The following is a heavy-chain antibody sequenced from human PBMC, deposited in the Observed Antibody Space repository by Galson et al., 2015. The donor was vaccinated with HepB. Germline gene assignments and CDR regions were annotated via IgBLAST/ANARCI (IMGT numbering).Heavy chain of an antibody. J-gene: IGHJ4*02. Sequence: SLRLSCAVSGFTFSKAWMNWVRQAPGKGLEWVGRIKSKIDGGTTDYAAPVKGRFTISRDDSKNTLYLQVNSLKTEDTAVYYCTTAPDMIFGVVNVGYWGQGTLVTVSS. V-gene: IGHV3-15*07. CDR2: IKSKIDGGTT. CDR3: TTAPDMIFGVVNVGY. CDR1: GFTFSKAW. D-gene: IGHD3-3*01.